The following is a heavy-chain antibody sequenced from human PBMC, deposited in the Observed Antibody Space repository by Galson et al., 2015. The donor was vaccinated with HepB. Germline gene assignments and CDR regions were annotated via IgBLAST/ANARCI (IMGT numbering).Heavy chain of an antibody. D-gene: IGHD3-22*01. CDR1: GYY. V-gene: IGHV4-38-2*01. Sequence: GYYWGWIRQPPGKGLEWIGSIYHSGSTYYNPSLKSRVTISVDTSKNQFSLKLSSVTAADTAVYYCARSYDSSGFGYYYGMDVWGQGTTVTVSS. CDR2: IYHSGST. J-gene: IGHJ6*02. CDR3: ARSYDSSGFGYYYGMDV.